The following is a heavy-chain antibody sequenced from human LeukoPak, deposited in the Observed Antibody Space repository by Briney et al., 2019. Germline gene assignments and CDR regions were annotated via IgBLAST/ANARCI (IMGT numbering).Heavy chain of an antibody. J-gene: IGHJ4*02. CDR3: ARDPYYYYDSSGSPFDY. D-gene: IGHD3-22*01. V-gene: IGHV3-11*01. Sequence: GGSLRLSCAASGFTFSDYYMSWIRQAPGKGLEWVSYISSSGSTIYYAGSVKGRFTISRGNAKNSLYLQMNSLRAEDTAVYYCARDPYYYYDSSGSPFDYWGQGTLVTVSS. CDR2: ISSSGSTI. CDR1: GFTFSDYY.